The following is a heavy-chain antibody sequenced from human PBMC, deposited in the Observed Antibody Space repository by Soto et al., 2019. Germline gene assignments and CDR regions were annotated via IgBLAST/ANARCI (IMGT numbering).Heavy chain of an antibody. CDR3: AREVGTMVRGVTYYYYGMDV. CDR2: IIPIFGTA. Sequence: QVQLVQSGAEVKKPGSSVKASCKASGGTFSSYAISWVRQAPGQGLEWMGGIIPIFGTANYAQKFQGRVTITADESTSTAYMELSSLRSEDTAVYYCAREVGTMVRGVTYYYYGMDVWGQGTTVTVSS. V-gene: IGHV1-69*12. D-gene: IGHD3-10*01. J-gene: IGHJ6*02. CDR1: GGTFSSYA.